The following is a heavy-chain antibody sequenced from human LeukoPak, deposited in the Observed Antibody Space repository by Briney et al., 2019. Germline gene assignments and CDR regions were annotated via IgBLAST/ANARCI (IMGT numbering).Heavy chain of an antibody. CDR3: ARLLDNDASGDPDTFDM. Sequence: SETLSLTCSVSGSSMSRHYWSWIRQPPGKGLEWIGYIYYNGKTYYKPSLRSRVTMSIDTSKSLFSLKLTSVTAADTAVYSCARLLDNDASGDPDTFDMWGQGTVVTVSS. CDR1: GSSMSRHY. J-gene: IGHJ3*02. CDR2: IYYNGKT. D-gene: IGHD3-22*01. V-gene: IGHV4-59*11.